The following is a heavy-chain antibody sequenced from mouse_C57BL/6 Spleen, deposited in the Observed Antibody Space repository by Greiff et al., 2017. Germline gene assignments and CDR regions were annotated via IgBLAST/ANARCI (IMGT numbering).Heavy chain of an antibody. CDR1: GFTFSDYG. D-gene: IGHD2-5*01. CDR3: ARGNYSNYGYAMDY. V-gene: IGHV5-17*01. Sequence: EVQLVESGGGLVKPGGSLKLSCAASGFTFSDYGMHWVRQAPEKGLEWVAYISSGSSTIYYADTVKGRFTISRDNAKNTLFLQMTSLRSEDTAMYYCARGNYSNYGYAMDYWGQGTSVTVSS. J-gene: IGHJ4*01. CDR2: ISSGSSTI.